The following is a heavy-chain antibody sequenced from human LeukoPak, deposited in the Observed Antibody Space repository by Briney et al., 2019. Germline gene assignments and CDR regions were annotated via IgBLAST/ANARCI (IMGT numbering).Heavy chain of an antibody. CDR1: GFTVSSNY. CDR3: ARARPPFGIVGTPRQSYYFDY. V-gene: IGHV3-66*02. J-gene: IGHJ4*02. D-gene: IGHD1-26*01. Sequence: GGSLRLSCAASGFTVSSNYMSWVRQAPGKGLEWVSVIHSGGSTYYADSVKGRFTISRDDSKNTLYLQMNSLRAEDTAVYYCARARPPFGIVGTPRQSYYFDYWGQGTLVTVSS. CDR2: IHSGGST.